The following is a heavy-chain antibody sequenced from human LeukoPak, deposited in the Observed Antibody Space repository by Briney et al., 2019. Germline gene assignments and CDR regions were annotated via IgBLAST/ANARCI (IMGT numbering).Heavy chain of an antibody. CDR3: ARDERAAAAGTTGYFDY. V-gene: IGHV1-18*01. CDR1: GYSFTTYG. D-gene: IGHD6-13*01. CDR2: ISGYNAKG. J-gene: IGHJ4*02. Sequence: ASVKVSCKTTGYSFTTYGISWVRQAPGQGLEWMAWISGYNAKGNHARKFQDRVTMTIDTSASTAYMELRSLRSDDTAVYYCARDERAAAAGTTGYFDYWGQGTLVTVPS.